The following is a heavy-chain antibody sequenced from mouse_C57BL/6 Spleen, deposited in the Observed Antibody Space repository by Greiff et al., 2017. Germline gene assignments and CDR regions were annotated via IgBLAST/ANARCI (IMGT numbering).Heavy chain of an antibody. CDR3: ASGSSLDY. J-gene: IGHJ2*01. D-gene: IGHD1-1*01. CDR2: INPNNGGT. V-gene: IGHV1-26*01. CDR1: GYTFTDYY. Sequence: VQLQQSGPELVKPGASVKISCKASGYTFTDYYMNWVKQSHGKSLEWIGDINPNNGGTSYNQKFKGKATLTVAKSSSTAYMELRSLTSEDSAVYYCASGSSLDYWGQGTTLTGSS.